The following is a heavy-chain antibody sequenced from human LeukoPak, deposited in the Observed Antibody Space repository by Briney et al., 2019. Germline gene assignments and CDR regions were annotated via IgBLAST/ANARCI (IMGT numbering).Heavy chain of an antibody. V-gene: IGHV5-10-1*01. D-gene: IGHD2-2*01. J-gene: IGHJ5*02. Sequence: GASLQISCKGSGYSFTSYWISWGRQLPGKGLEWMGRIDRSDSYTNYSPSFQGHVTISADKSISTAYLQWSSLKASDTAMYYCARLTIVVVPAASSWFDPWGQGTLVTVSS. CDR2: IDRSDSYT. CDR1: GYSFTSYW. CDR3: ARLTIVVVPAASSWFDP.